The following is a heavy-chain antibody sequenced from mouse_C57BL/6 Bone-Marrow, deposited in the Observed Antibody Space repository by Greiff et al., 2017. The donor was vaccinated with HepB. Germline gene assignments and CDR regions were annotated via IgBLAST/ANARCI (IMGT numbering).Heavy chain of an antibody. J-gene: IGHJ1*03. CDR2: IDPSDSYT. CDR3: ATPLITTVVATTDV. D-gene: IGHD1-1*01. CDR1: GYTFTSYW. Sequence: QVQLQQPGAELVMPGASVKLSCKASGYTFTSYWMHWVKQRPGQGLEWIGEIDPSDSYTNYNQKFKGKSTLTVDKSSSTAYMQLSSLTSEDSAVYYCATPLITTVVATTDVWGTGTTVTVSS. V-gene: IGHV1-69*01.